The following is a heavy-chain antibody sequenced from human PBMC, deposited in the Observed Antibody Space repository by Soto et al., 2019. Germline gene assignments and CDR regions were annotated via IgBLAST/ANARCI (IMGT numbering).Heavy chain of an antibody. Sequence: EVHLLESGGGLVLPGVSLRLSCAGSGFTFSSYAMSGVRQAPGKGLEWVSAISSVGGSTYYADSVKGRFIISRDNSENTLYRHVNSLRAEDTAIYYCTKDREFTYYDLWSGYYAFDSWGQGTLVTVSS. CDR3: TKDREFTYYDLWSGYYAFDS. J-gene: IGHJ4*02. CDR1: GFTFSSYA. CDR2: ISSVGGST. V-gene: IGHV3-23*01. D-gene: IGHD3-3*01.